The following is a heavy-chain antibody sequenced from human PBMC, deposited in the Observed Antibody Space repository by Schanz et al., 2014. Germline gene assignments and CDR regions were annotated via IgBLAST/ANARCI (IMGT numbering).Heavy chain of an antibody. J-gene: IGHJ4*02. V-gene: IGHV3-13*05. CDR2: IGPASDP. Sequence: EVQLVESGGGLVQPGGSLRLSCAASGFTFSNYDMHWVRQAIGKGLEWVSGIGPASDPYYAGSVKGRFTISRENGKNSVYLQMNSLRAEDTALYYCTKGMDSYVSGSDHWGQGTLVTVSS. D-gene: IGHD3-10*01. CDR1: GFTFSNYD. CDR3: TKGMDSYVSGSDH.